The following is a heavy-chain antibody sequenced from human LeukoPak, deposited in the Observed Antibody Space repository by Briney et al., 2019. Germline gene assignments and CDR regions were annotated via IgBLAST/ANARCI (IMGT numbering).Heavy chain of an antibody. Sequence: GGSLRVSCAASGFTVSSNYMSWVRQAPGKGLEWVSVIYSGGSTYYADSVKGRFTISRDNSKNTLYLQMNSLRAEDTAVYYCATYTVVTPLVDYWGQGTLVTVSS. CDR2: IYSGGST. J-gene: IGHJ4*02. CDR1: GFTVSSNY. V-gene: IGHV3-53*01. CDR3: ATYTVVTPLVDY. D-gene: IGHD4-23*01.